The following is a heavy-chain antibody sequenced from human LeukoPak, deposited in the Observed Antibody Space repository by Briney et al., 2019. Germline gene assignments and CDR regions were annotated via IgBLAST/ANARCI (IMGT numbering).Heavy chain of an antibody. Sequence: GGSLRLSCAASGFTLSSYSMNWVRQAPGRGLEWVSSISRSSAYIYYADSVKGRFTISRDNAKNSLYLQMNSLRAEDTAVYYCASFPPYMVRTDAFDIWGQGTMVTVSS. CDR1: GFTLSSYS. CDR3: ASFPPYMVRTDAFDI. D-gene: IGHD3-10*01. V-gene: IGHV3-21*01. CDR2: ISRSSAYI. J-gene: IGHJ3*02.